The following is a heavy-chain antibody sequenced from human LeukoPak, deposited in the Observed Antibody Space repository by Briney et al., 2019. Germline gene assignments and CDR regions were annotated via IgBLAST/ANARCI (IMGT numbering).Heavy chain of an antibody. Sequence: ASVKVSCKASGYTFTSYGISWVRQAPGQGLEWMGWISAYNGNTNYAQKLQGRVTMTTDTSTSTAYMELRSLRSDDTAVYYCARGRWELLAREYYFDYWGQGTLVTVSS. CDR2: ISAYNGNT. V-gene: IGHV1-18*01. CDR3: ARGRWELLAREYYFDY. CDR1: GYTFTSYG. J-gene: IGHJ4*02. D-gene: IGHD1-26*01.